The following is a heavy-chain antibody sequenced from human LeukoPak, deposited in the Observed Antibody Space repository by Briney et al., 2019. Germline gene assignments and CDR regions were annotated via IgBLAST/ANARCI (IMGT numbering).Heavy chain of an antibody. D-gene: IGHD3-22*01. CDR1: RGPISPNH. V-gene: IGHV4-59*01. CDR3: ARLLDYDSSGYPDTFDI. CDR2: IYYIGST. Sequence: TSETLSLTCTVSRGPISPNHWTWLPQPPGKGLEWLGYIYYIGSTNYNPSLKSRVTISLDTSRNQFSLRLSSVTAADTAVYYCARLLDYDSSGYPDTFDIWGQGTMVTVSS. J-gene: IGHJ3*02.